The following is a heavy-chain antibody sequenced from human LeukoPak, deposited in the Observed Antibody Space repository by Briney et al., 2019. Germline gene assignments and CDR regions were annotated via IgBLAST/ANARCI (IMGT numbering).Heavy chain of an antibody. CDR2: IYSDGST. D-gene: IGHD6-19*01. CDR1: GFTVSSNY. Sequence: GGSLRLSCAASGFTVSSNYMSWVRQAPGKGLEWVSIIYSDGSTYYADSVKGRFTISRDNSKNTLYLQMNSLRAEDTAVYYCARERSGWSYTFDYWGQRTLVTVSS. J-gene: IGHJ4*02. CDR3: ARERSGWSYTFDY. V-gene: IGHV3-53*01.